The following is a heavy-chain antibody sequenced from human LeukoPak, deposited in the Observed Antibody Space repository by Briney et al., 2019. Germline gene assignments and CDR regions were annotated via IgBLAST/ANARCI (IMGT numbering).Heavy chain of an antibody. V-gene: IGHV3-21*01. Sequence: GGSLRLSCAASGFTFSSYTMNWVRQAPGKGLEWVSLYYADSVKGRFTISRDNAKNSLYLQMNSLRAEDTAVYYCASDRGGSYPFDYWGQGTLVTVSS. J-gene: IGHJ4*02. CDR3: ASDRGGSYPFDY. CDR1: GFTFSSYT. D-gene: IGHD1-26*01.